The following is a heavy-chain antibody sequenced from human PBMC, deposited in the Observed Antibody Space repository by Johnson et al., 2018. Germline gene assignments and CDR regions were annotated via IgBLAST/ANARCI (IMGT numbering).Heavy chain of an antibody. Sequence: QVQLQESGPGLVKPSGTLSLTCTVSGDSISAEIWWSCVRQPPGKGLEWIGEVYHGGSTNYNPSLKSRVRISVDQSKNQFSLTLSSVTAADTAVYYWVRDAKSRPACGWLDPWGHGTLVTVSS. J-gene: IGHJ5*02. CDR1: GDSISAEIW. CDR3: VRDAKSRPACGWLDP. V-gene: IGHV4-4*02. CDR2: VYHGGST.